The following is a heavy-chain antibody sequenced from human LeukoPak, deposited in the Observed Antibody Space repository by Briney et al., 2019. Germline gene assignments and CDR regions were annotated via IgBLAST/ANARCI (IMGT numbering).Heavy chain of an antibody. CDR2: IIPRFASP. J-gene: IGHJ4*02. CDR1: GGTFSSYA. V-gene: IGHV1-69*13. Sequence: GASGKVSCKGSGGTFSSYAFSWVRQAPGQGLGWMGGIIPRFASPSFPQKFQDRITISADESMNTVYVELSNLTSADTAMYFCATELGVAGTFDFWGQGTLVTVSS. CDR3: ATELGVAGTFDF. D-gene: IGHD6-19*01.